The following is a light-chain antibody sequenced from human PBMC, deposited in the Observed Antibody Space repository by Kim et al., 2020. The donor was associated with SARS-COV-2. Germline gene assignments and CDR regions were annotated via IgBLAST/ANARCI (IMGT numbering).Light chain of an antibody. CDR3: QQYNSYWT. J-gene: IGKJ1*01. Sequence: TASVEDRVTITGRASQSINIWLALHQQKPGKAPKLLIYKASSLESGVPSRFLGSGSGTEFTLTISSLQPDDIATYYCQQYNSYWTFGQGTKVDIK. CDR1: QSINIW. V-gene: IGKV1-5*03. CDR2: KAS.